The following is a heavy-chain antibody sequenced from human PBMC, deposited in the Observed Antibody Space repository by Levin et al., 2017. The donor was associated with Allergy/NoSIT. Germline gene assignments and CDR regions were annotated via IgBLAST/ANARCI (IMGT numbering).Heavy chain of an antibody. J-gene: IGHJ4*02. CDR1: GFTFSTYA. CDR3: AKAGSSWYIEIER. D-gene: IGHD6-13*01. CDR2: ISAGGGNT. V-gene: IGHV3-23*01. Sequence: GESLKISCAASGFTFSTYAMSWVRPAPGKGLEWVSVISAGGGNTNYAESVKGRFTISRDNSKDTLHLQMNSMTAEDTAVDYCAKAGSSWYIEIERWSQGALVTVSS.